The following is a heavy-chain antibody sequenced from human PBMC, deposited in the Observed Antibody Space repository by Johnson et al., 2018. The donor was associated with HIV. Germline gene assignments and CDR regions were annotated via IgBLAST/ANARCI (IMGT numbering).Heavy chain of an antibody. J-gene: IGHJ3*02. CDR3: AEYQGLDAFDI. CDR1: GFTFSTYA. Sequence: VLLVESGGGLVQPGGSLILSCASSGFTFSTYAMRWVRPAPGKGLEWVSGISCIGDSTYSADSVKGRFTISRDNSKNTLYLQMNSLRAEDTAVYYCAEYQGLDAFDIWGQGTMVTVSS. D-gene: IGHD2-2*01. CDR2: ISCIGDST. V-gene: IGHV3-23*04.